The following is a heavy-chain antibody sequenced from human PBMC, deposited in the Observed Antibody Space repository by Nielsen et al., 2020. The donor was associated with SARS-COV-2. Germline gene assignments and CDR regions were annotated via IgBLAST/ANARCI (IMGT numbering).Heavy chain of an antibody. V-gene: IGHV3-30*04. J-gene: IGHJ6*02. CDR1: GFIFSNYA. D-gene: IGHD6-19*01. CDR3: ARGAVAGIPIPYYYYGMDV. Sequence: GESLKISCVAPGFIFSNYAMNWVRQAPGKGLEWVAVISYDGSNKYYADSVKGRFTISRDNSKNTLYLQMNSLRAEDTAVYYCARGAVAGIPIPYYYYGMDVWGQGTTVTVSS. CDR2: ISYDGSNK.